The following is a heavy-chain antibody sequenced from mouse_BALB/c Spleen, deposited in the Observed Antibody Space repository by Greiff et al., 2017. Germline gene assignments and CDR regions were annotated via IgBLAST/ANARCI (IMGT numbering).Heavy chain of an antibody. J-gene: IGHJ4*01. Sequence: EVQLQQSGAELARPGASVKLSCTASGFNIKDTYMHWVKQRPEQGLEWIGRIDPANGNTKYDPKFQGKATITADTSSNTAYLQLSSLTSEDTAVYYCAKKDYYGSSYAMDYWGQGTSVTVSS. CDR3: AKKDYYGSSYAMDY. V-gene: IGHV14-3*02. CDR2: IDPANGNT. D-gene: IGHD1-1*01. CDR1: GFNIKDTY.